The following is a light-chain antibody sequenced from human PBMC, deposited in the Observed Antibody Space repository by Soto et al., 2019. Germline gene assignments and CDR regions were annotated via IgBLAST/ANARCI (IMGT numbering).Light chain of an antibody. V-gene: IGKV1-12*01. J-gene: IGKJ1*01. CDR1: QGISSW. CDR3: QQANSFPWT. CDR2: AAS. Sequence: DIQMTQSPSSVSASVGDRVTMTCRASQGISSWLVWYQQKPGKAPKLLIYAASSLQSGGPSRFSGSGSGTDFTLTISGLQPEDLATYYCQQANSFPWTFGQGTKVDIK.